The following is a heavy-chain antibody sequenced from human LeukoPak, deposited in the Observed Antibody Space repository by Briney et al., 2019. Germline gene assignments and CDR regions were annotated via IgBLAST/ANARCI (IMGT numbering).Heavy chain of an antibody. J-gene: IGHJ4*02. Sequence: VASVKVSCKASGGTFSSYAISWVRQAPGQGLEWMGGIIPIFGTANYAQKFQGRVTITADESTSTAYMELSSLRSEDTAVYYCARAPGLRGNSYLSGSYSLGFDYSGQGTLVTVSS. V-gene: IGHV1-69*13. CDR3: ARAPGLRGNSYLSGSYSLGFDY. CDR1: GGTFSSYA. D-gene: IGHD3-10*01. CDR2: IIPIFGTA.